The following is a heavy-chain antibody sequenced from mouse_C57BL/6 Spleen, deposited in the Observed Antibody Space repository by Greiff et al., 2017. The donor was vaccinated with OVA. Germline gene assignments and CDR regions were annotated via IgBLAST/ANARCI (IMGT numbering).Heavy chain of an antibody. CDR1: GYTFTSYW. Sequence: QVQLQQPGAELVKPGASVKLSCKASGYTFTSYWMHWVKQRPGQGLEWIGMIHPNSGSTNYNEKFKSKATLTVDKSSSTAYMQLSSLTSEDSAGYYCARLDYCSSLGDYWGQGTTLTVSS. CDR3: ARLDYCSSLGDY. J-gene: IGHJ2*01. V-gene: IGHV1-64*01. CDR2: IHPNSGST. D-gene: IGHD1-1*01.